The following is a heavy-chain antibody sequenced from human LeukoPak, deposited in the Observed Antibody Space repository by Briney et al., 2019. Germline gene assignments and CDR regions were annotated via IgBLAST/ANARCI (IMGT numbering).Heavy chain of an antibody. CDR2: INHSGST. V-gene: IGHV4-34*01. Sequence: SETLSLTCAVYGGSFSGYYWSWIRQPPGKGLEWIGEINHSGSTNYNPSIKSRVTISVDTSKNQFSLKLSSVTAADTAVYYCARGRYYGSGREDNWFDPWGQGTLVTVSS. D-gene: IGHD3-10*01. CDR3: ARGRYYGSGREDNWFDP. J-gene: IGHJ5*02. CDR1: GGSFSGYY.